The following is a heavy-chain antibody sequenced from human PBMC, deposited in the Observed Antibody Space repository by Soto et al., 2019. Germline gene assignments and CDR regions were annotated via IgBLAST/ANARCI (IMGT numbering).Heavy chain of an antibody. CDR2: ISSNGGST. Sequence: GGSLRLSCSASGFTFSSYAMHWVRQAPGKGLEYVSAISSNGGSTYYADSVKGRFTISRDNSKNTLYLQMSSLRAEDTGVYYCVNSPIWLGSGSSDAFDIWGQGTMVTVSS. J-gene: IGHJ3*02. CDR3: VNSPIWLGSGSSDAFDI. D-gene: IGHD3-10*01. CDR1: GFTFSSYA. V-gene: IGHV3-64D*08.